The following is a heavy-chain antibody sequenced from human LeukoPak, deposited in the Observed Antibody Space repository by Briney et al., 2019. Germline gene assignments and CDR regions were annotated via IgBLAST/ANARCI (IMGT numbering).Heavy chain of an antibody. D-gene: IGHD2-2*01. CDR1: GFTFSSYG. J-gene: IGHJ5*02. CDR3: ARGGYCSSTSCFESWFDP. V-gene: IGHV3-33*01. Sequence: PGGSLRLSCAASGFTFSSYGMPWVRQAPGKGLEWVAVIWYDGSNKYYADSVKGRFTISRDNSKNTLYLQMNSLRAEDTAVYYCARGGYCSSTSCFESWFDPWGQGTLVTVSA. CDR2: IWYDGSNK.